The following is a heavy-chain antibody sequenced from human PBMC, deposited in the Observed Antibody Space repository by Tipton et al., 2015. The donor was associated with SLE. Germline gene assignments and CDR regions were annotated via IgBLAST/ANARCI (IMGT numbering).Heavy chain of an antibody. J-gene: IGHJ4*02. Sequence: TLSLTCTVSGVSISSYYWSWIRQPPGKGLEWIGYIYSNGSTNYNPSLKSRVTLSIDTSKNQFSLNLRSVTAADTAIYYCARRNGAYTSPDYWGQGTLVTVSS. V-gene: IGHV4-4*08. D-gene: IGHD1-1*01. CDR2: IYSNGST. CDR3: ARRNGAYTSPDY. CDR1: GVSISSYY.